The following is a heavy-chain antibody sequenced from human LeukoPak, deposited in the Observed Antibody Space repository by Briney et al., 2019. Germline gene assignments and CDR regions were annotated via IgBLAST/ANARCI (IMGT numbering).Heavy chain of an antibody. Sequence: PGGSLRLSCAASGFTFSSYAMSWVRQAPGKGLEWVSAISGSGGSKYYADSVKGRFTISRDNSKNTLYLQMNSLRAEDTGVYYGAKGTVTGYFPQYYFDYWGQGTLVTVST. D-gene: IGHD3-9*01. V-gene: IGHV3-23*01. CDR3: AKGTVTGYFPQYYFDY. CDR2: ISGSGGSK. CDR1: GFTFSSYA. J-gene: IGHJ4*02.